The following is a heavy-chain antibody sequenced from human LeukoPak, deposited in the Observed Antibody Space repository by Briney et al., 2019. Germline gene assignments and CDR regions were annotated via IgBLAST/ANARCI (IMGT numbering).Heavy chain of an antibody. D-gene: IGHD3/OR15-3a*01. CDR3: ARGGLGPSKYYFDY. CDR2: IYSGGST. J-gene: IGHJ4*02. Sequence: GGSLRLSCAASGFTVSNNYMRWVRQAPGKGLEWVSVIYSGGSTYYADSVKGRFTISRDNSKNTLYLQMNSLRAEDTAVYYCARGGLGPSKYYFDYWGQGTLVTVSS. V-gene: IGHV3-53*01. CDR1: GFTVSNNY.